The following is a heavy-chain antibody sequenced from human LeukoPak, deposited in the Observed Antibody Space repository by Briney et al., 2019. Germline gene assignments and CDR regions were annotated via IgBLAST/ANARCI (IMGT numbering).Heavy chain of an antibody. V-gene: IGHV1-46*01. CDR1: GYTIPDYY. Sequence: ASVKVSCEASGYTIPDYYMHWVRQAPGQGPEWMGIISPSGGATYSQNFQGRVNMARDASTNTFSMELHSLSSEDTAVYYCARGDETSGYYRMYFDHWGQGTLVTLSS. CDR3: ARGDETSGYYRMYFDH. CDR2: ISPSGGA. D-gene: IGHD3-22*01. J-gene: IGHJ4*02.